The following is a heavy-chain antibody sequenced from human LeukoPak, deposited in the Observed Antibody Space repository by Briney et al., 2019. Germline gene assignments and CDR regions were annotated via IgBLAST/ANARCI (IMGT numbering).Heavy chain of an antibody. J-gene: IGHJ3*02. V-gene: IGHV3-48*04. CDR3: ARGGPTGALDI. CDR2: ISTSSNTI. D-gene: IGHD3/OR15-3a*01. CDR1: GFPFNHYS. Sequence: GGSLRLSCTASGFPFNHYSMTWVRQAPGRGLEWVSYISTSSNTIYYADSVKGRFTISRDNAKNSLYLQMNSLRAEDTAVYYCARGGPTGALDIWGQGTMVTVSS.